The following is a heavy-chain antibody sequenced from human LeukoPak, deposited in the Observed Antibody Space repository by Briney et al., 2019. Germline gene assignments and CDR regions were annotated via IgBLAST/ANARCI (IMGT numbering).Heavy chain of an antibody. V-gene: IGHV1-69*04. CDR3: ARERRGSVSTYYFDY. D-gene: IGHD3-10*01. CDR2: IIPILGIA. CDR1: GGTFSSYA. J-gene: IGHJ4*02. Sequence: ASVKVSCKASGGTFSSYAISWVRQAPGQGLEWMGRIIPILGIANYAQKFQGRVTITADKSTSTAYMELSSLRSEDTAVYYCARERRGSVSTYYFDYWGQGTLVTVSS.